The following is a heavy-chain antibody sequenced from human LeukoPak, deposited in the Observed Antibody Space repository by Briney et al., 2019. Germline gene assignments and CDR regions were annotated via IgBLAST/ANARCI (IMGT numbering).Heavy chain of an antibody. CDR3: AKDIASTGPGFFHY. CDR1: GITFSNYA. J-gene: IGHJ4*02. CDR2: ISGSGDST. D-gene: IGHD6-13*01. V-gene: IGHV3-23*01. Sequence: PGGSLRLSCAASGITFSNYAMSWVRQAPGKGLEWVSAISGSGDSTYYADSVNGRFTISRDNSKNTLYLQMNSLRAEDTAIYYCAKDIASTGPGFFHYWGQGTLVTVSS.